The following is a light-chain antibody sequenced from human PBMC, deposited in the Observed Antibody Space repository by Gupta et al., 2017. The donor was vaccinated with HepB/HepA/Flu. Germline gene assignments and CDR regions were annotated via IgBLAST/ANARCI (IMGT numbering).Light chain of an antibody. J-gene: IGLJ1*01. CDR2: EVS. CDR1: SSDVGSYNL. CDR3: CSYAGSSTFYV. V-gene: IGLV2-23*02. Sequence: QSALTQPASASGSPGQSITISCTGTSSDVGSYNLVSWYQQHPGKAPKLMIYEVSKRPSRVSNRFSGSKSGNTASLTISGLQAEDEADYYCCSYAGSSTFYVFGTGTKVTVL.